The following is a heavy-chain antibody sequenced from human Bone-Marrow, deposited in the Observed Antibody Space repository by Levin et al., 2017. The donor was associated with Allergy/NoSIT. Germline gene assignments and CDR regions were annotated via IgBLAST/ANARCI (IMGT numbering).Heavy chain of an antibody. J-gene: IGHJ4*02. V-gene: IGHV3-21*01. Sequence: AGGSLRLSCEGSGFNFSTHSMNWVRQTPEKGLEWVSSITSRSTYIHYADSVRGRFTISRDNAKNSLYLQMNSLRVDDTGLYYCVASTPSDFWGQGTQVTVSS. CDR2: ITSRSTYI. CDR1: GFNFSTHS. CDR3: VASTPSDF. D-gene: IGHD3-3*01.